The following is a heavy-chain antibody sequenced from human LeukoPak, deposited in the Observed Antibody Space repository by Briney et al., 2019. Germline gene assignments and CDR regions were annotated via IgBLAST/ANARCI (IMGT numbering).Heavy chain of an antibody. CDR2: IRYDESNR. Sequence: GSLRLPCAASGFSFSNYGMHWVRQAPGKGLEWVAFIRYDESNRFYADSVKGRFTISRDSSKKQLYLQMNSLRAEDTAVYYCAKSDAGNPDYWGQGTLVTVSS. CDR3: AKSDAGNPDY. CDR1: GFSFSNYG. D-gene: IGHD4-23*01. J-gene: IGHJ4*02. V-gene: IGHV3-30*02.